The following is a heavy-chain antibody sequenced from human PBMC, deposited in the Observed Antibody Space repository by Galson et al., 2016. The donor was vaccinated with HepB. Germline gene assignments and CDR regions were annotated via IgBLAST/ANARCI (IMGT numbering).Heavy chain of an antibody. CDR3: AKNDILAGYSAFDY. V-gene: IGHV3-30*18. D-gene: IGHD3-9*01. CDR2: VSYDGRNK. Sequence: SLRLSCAASGFASSNYAMHWVRQAPGKGLEWVAVVSYDGRNKYYADSVKGRFTISRDNSKNTVYLQMNRPRVEDTAVYYCAKNDILAGYSAFDYWGQGTLVTVSS. J-gene: IGHJ4*02. CDR1: GFASSNYA.